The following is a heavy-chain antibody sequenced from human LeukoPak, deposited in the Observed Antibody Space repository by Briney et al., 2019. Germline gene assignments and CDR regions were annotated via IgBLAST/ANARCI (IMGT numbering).Heavy chain of an antibody. V-gene: IGHV1-46*01. D-gene: IGHD3-22*01. CDR3: ARDGSLGWYYDSSGYEHQY. CDR2: INPSGGST. Sequence: ASVKVSCKASGYTFTSYYMHWVRQAPGQGLEWMGIINPSGGSTSYAQRFQGRVTMTRDTSTSTVYMELSSLRSEDTAVYYCARDGSLGWYYDSSGYEHQYWGQGTLVTVPS. CDR1: GYTFTSYY. J-gene: IGHJ4*02.